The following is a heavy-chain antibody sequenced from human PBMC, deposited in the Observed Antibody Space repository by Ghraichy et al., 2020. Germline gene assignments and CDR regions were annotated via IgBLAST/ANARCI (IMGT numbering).Heavy chain of an antibody. Sequence: SETLSLTCAVSGYSISSGYYWGWIRQPPGKGLEWIGSIYHSGSTYYNPSLKSRVTISVDTSKNQFSLKLSSVTAADTAVYCCARICPGVHYDFWSAYPPTQYYFDYWGQGTLVTVSS. CDR2: IYHSGST. CDR3: ARICPGVHYDFWSAYPPTQYYFDY. CDR1: GYSISSGYY. J-gene: IGHJ4*02. V-gene: IGHV4-38-2*01. D-gene: IGHD3-3*01.